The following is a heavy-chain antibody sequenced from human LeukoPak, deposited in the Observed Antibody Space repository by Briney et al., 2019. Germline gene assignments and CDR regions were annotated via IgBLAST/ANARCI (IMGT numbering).Heavy chain of an antibody. CDR2: ISSSGSTI. V-gene: IGHV3-11*04. CDR1: GFTFSDYY. Sequence: GGSLRLSCAASGFTFSDYYMSWIRQAPGKGLEWVSYISSSGSTIYYADSVKGRFTISRDNAKNSLYLQMNSLRAEDTAVYYRAREPRYGGASPWFDYWGQGTLVTVSS. D-gene: IGHD4-23*01. J-gene: IGHJ4*02. CDR3: AREPRYGGASPWFDY.